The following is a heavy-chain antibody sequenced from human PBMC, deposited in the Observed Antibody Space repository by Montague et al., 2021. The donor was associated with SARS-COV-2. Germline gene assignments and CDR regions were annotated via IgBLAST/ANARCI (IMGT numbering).Heavy chain of an antibody. J-gene: IGHJ6*02. CDR2: ISSGGETT. D-gene: IGHD3-10*01. CDR3: AKGIYMRRGVSHGMDV. V-gene: IGHV3-23*01. CDR1: GFRFDSYA. Sequence: SLRLSCAASGFRFDSYAMSWVRQAPGKGLEWLSAISSGGETTDYADSMKGRFTLSRDNSMNTLYLQMNRLRGEDTAVYYCAKGIYMRRGVSHGMDVWGQGTTVTVSS.